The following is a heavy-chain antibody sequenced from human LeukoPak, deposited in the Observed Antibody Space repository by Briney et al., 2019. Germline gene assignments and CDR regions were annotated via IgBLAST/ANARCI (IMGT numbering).Heavy chain of an antibody. Sequence: VASVKVSCKASGYSFTGYYMHWVRQAPGQGLEWMGWINPYSGGTNYAQKLQGRVTMTTDTSTSTAYMELRSLRSDDTAVYYCAREGSYYDSSGYFVIDYWGQGTLVTVSS. CDR2: INPYSGGT. CDR3: AREGSYYDSSGYFVIDY. J-gene: IGHJ4*02. V-gene: IGHV1-2*02. CDR1: GYSFTGYY. D-gene: IGHD3-22*01.